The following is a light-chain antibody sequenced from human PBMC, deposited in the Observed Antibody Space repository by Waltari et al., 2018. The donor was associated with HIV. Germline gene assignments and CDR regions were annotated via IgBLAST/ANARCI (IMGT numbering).Light chain of an antibody. CDR2: EAV. CDR3: CSSGGSSTWV. V-gene: IGLV2-23*01. J-gene: IGLJ3*02. Sequence: QSALTQPASVSGSPGQSITISCTGTSSDVGNYNLVPWYQQYPGKSPKLMFYEAVKRPSEVSNPSSASKSGNTASLTISGLQAEDEADYYFCSSGGSSTWVFGGGTKLTVL. CDR1: SSDVGNYNL.